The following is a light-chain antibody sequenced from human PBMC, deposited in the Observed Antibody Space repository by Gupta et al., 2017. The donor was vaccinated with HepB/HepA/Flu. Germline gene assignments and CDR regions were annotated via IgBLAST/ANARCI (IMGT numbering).Light chain of an antibody. Sequence: DIVMTQSPDSLAVSLGERATINCKSSQSVLYNFNNKNHLAWYQQKPGQPPKLLIYWASTRESGVPDRISGSGSDTDFTLTISSLQAEDVAVYYCHQYYRTPWTFGQGTKVEIK. CDR3: HQYYRTPWT. CDR1: QSVLYNFNNKNH. J-gene: IGKJ1*01. V-gene: IGKV4-1*01. CDR2: WAS.